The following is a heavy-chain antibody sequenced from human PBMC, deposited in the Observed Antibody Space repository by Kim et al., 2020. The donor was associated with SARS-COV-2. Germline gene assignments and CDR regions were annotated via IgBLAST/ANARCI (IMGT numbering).Heavy chain of an antibody. Sequence: GGSLRLSCATSGFTVSAYDMNWVRQAPGKGLEWLSFITKSSTTIYYADSVEGRFTISRDNAKNSLFLQMNSLRDEDTALYYCVRDRMGGAFDMWGQGTMVTVSS. D-gene: IGHD3-16*01. CDR1: GFTVSAYD. V-gene: IGHV3-48*02. CDR3: VRDRMGGAFDM. CDR2: ITKSSTTI. J-gene: IGHJ3*02.